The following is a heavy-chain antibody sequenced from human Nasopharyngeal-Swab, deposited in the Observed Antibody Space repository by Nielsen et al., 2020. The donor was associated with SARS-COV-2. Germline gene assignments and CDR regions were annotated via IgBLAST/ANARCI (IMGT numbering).Heavy chain of an antibody. J-gene: IGHJ3*02. CDR1: GGTFSSYA. D-gene: IGHD5-18*01. CDR3: ARDHGYDAFDI. Sequence: SVKVSCKASGGTFSSYAISWVRQAPGQGLEWMGGIIPILGIANYAQKFQGRVTITADKSTSTAYMELSSLRSEDTAVYYCARDHGYDAFDIWGQGTMVTVSS. V-gene: IGHV1-69*10. CDR2: IIPILGIA.